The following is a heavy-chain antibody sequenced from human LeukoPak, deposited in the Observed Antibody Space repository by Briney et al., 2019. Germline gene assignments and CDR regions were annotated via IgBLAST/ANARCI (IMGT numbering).Heavy chain of an antibody. V-gene: IGHV1-18*01. J-gene: IGHJ4*02. Sequence: ASVKVSCKSTGYTYTKHGISEVRQAPGQGLEWMRWISAYNGNTNYAQKLQGRVTMTTDTSTSTAYMELRSLRSDDTAVDYFSRDTTPTSGASLDYWGQGTLVTVSS. D-gene: IGHD6-19*01. CDR1: GYTYTKHG. CDR3: SRDTTPTSGASLDY. CDR2: ISAYNGNT.